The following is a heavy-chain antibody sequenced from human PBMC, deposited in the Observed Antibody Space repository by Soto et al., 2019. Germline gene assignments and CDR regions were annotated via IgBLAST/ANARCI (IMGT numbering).Heavy chain of an antibody. CDR3: ARVIGYGWGWGV. V-gene: IGHV1-3*01. Sequence: QVQLVQSGAEVKKPGASVKVSCKASGYTFTSYAMHWVRQAPGQRLEWMGWINAGNGNTKYSQKFQGRVTITRDTSASTAYMELSSLRSEDTAVYYCARVIGYGWGWGVWGQGTLVTVSS. CDR2: INAGNGNT. CDR1: GYTFTSYA. D-gene: IGHD3-10*01. J-gene: IGHJ4*02.